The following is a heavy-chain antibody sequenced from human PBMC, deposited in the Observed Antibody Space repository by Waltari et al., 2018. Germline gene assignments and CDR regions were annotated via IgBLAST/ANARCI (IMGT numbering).Heavy chain of an antibody. D-gene: IGHD6-19*01. J-gene: IGHJ5*02. V-gene: IGHV1-24*01. CDR1: GYTLSELS. Sequence: QVQLIQSGAEVKKPGASVKVSCEVSGYTLSELSLQLVRQAPGKGLEWMGGFDPEEGEIIYAQKFQGRVTMTEDTSTNTAYMELGGLRSDDTAVYYCSTAAVAGTSWFDPWGQGTLVTVSS. CDR3: STAAVAGTSWFDP. CDR2: FDPEEGEI.